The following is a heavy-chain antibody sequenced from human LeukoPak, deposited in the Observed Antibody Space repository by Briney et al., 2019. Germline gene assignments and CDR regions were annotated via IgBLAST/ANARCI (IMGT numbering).Heavy chain of an antibody. D-gene: IGHD3-10*02. CDR2: IYTSGST. J-gene: IGHJ3*02. Sequence: PSETLSLTCTVSGGSISSGRYYWSWIRQPAGKGLEWIGRIYTSGSTNYNPSLKSRVTISVDTSKNQFSLKLISVTAADTAVYYCASDHMLYAFHIWGQGTMVTVSS. V-gene: IGHV4-61*02. CDR1: GGSISSGRYY. CDR3: ASDHMLYAFHI.